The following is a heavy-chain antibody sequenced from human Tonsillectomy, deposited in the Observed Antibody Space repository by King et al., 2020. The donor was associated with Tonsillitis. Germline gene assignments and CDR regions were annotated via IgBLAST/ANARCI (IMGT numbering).Heavy chain of an antibody. V-gene: IGHV4-59*01. CDR1: GGSINSYF. CDR2: IDYSGATKYHTWTT. CDR3: ATNSSNRYYFDH. D-gene: IGHD6-19*01. Sequence: QVQLQESGPGLVKPSETLSLTCTVSGGSINSYFWTWIRQPPGKGLEWIGYIDYSGATKYHTWTTNYNPSLKSRVTISVDTSKNQFSLKLKSVTAADTAVYYCATNSSNRYYFDHWGQGTLVSVSS. J-gene: IGHJ4*02.